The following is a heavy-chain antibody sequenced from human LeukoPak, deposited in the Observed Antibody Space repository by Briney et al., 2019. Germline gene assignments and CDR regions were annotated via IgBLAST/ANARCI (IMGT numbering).Heavy chain of an antibody. J-gene: IGHJ4*02. CDR3: ARGPDYGDRLDYFDY. D-gene: IGHD4-17*01. Sequence: TGGSLRLSRAASGFTFSRHWMGWVRQAPGKGPEWVAHIKQDGSQYYVDSVKGRFIIPRDNAKNSLDHQMNSLRAEDTAVYSCARGPDYGDRLDYFDYWGQGTLVTVSS. CDR1: GFTFSRHW. CDR2: IKQDGSQ. V-gene: IGHV3-7*01.